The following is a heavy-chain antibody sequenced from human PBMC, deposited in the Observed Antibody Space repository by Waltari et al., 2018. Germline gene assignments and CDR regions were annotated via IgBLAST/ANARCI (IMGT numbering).Heavy chain of an antibody. D-gene: IGHD5-12*01. J-gene: IGHJ5*02. CDR3: ARHWKRNGYRFDP. V-gene: IGHV4-39*01. Sequence: QLQLQESGPGLMKPSETLSLPCPVPGGSTSRSRYYWGWIRQSPGKGMEGIAIIYYTGTTSDNPTLESRVTISGDTSKNQFSLRLSSVTAADTAVYYCARHWKRNGYRFDPWGQGTLVTVSS. CDR2: IYYTGTT. CDR1: GGSTSRSRYY.